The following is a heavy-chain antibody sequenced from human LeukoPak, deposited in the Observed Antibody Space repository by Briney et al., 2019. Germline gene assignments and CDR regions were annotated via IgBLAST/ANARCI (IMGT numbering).Heavy chain of an antibody. Sequence: ASVKVSCKASGYTFTSYGISWVRPAPGQGLEWMGWISAYNGNTNYAQKLQGRVTMTTDTSTSTAYMELRSLRSDDTAVYYCARDQTNYYDSSGYYGYWGQGTLVTVSS. CDR1: GYTFTSYG. CDR2: ISAYNGNT. V-gene: IGHV1-18*01. D-gene: IGHD3-22*01. J-gene: IGHJ4*02. CDR3: ARDQTNYYDSSGYYGY.